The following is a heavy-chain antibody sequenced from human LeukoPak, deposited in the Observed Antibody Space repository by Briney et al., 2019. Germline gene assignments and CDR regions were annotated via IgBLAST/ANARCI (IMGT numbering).Heavy chain of an antibody. J-gene: IGHJ4*02. CDR1: GFTFNSYT. CDR2: MSVDGNKE. V-gene: IGHV3-30*04. CDR3: ARDYATAWHLDY. Sequence: GSLRLSCAASGFTFNSYTIHWVRQAPGKGLEWVAVMSVDGNKEFYADSVKGRFTISRDNSKNTLFLQMNSLTVEDTAVYYCARDYATAWHLDYWGQGTLVTVSS. D-gene: IGHD2-2*01.